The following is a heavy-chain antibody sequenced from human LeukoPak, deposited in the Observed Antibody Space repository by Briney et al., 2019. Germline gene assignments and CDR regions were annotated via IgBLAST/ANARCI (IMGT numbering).Heavy chain of an antibody. D-gene: IGHD3-16*02. J-gene: IGHJ4*02. Sequence: GGSLRLSCAASGFTFHVYAIYWVRQAPGKGLVWVSVIRGNGHTISYADSVRGRFTISRDNTKNSLYLQMDSLTTEDTAVYYCARDDGASSLLDFWGQGTLVTVSS. CDR3: ARDDGASSLLDF. CDR1: GFTFHVYA. CDR2: IRGNGHTI. V-gene: IGHV3-43*02.